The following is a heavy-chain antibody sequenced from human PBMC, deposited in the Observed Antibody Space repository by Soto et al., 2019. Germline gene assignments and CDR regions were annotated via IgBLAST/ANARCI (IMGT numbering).Heavy chain of an antibody. Sequence: EVQLVESGGGLVQPGGSLRLSCAASGFTFSSYDMHWVRQATGKGLEWVSAIGTAGDTYYPGSVKGRFTISRENAKNSWYLQMNSLRDGDTAVYYCARGPYGSGSPIAPYYFDYWGQGTLVTVSS. J-gene: IGHJ4*02. V-gene: IGHV3-13*01. CDR1: GFTFSSYD. CDR3: ARGPYGSGSPIAPYYFDY. D-gene: IGHD3-10*01. CDR2: IGTAGDT.